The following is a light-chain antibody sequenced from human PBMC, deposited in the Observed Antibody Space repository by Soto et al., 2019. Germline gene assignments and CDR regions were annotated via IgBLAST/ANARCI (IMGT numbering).Light chain of an antibody. Sequence: AIPMTQSPSSLSASVGDRVTITCRASQGIKDDLGWYQQKPGKAPKLLIYAASSLQSGVPSRFSGSGSGTDFTLTISSLQPEDFATYYCLQDYNYPLTFGGGTNVEIK. V-gene: IGKV1-6*01. CDR1: QGIKDD. J-gene: IGKJ4*01. CDR3: LQDYNYPLT. CDR2: AAS.